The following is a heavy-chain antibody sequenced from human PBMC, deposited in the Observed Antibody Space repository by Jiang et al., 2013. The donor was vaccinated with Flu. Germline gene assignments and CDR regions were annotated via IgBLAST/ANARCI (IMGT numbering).Heavy chain of an antibody. CDR3: ASSVTGTTEDYYYGMDV. J-gene: IGHJ6*02. D-gene: IGHD1-7*01. CDR2: IYPGDSDT. Sequence: GLEWMGIIYPGDSDTRYSPSFQGQVTISADKSISTAYLQWSSLKASDTAMYYCASSVTGTTEDYYYGMDVWGQGTTVTVSS. V-gene: IGHV5-51*01.